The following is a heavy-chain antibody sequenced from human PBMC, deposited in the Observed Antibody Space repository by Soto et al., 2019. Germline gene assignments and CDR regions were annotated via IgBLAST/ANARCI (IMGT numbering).Heavy chain of an antibody. CDR2: IIPIFGTA. D-gene: IGHD2-15*01. CDR3: ARGPVVVLAAIPEANYYYYGMDV. Sequence: QVQLVQSGAEVKKPGSSVKVSCKASGGTFSSYAISWVRQAPGQGLEWMGGIIPIFGTANYAQKFQGRVTITAEESTGTAYMKLSSLRSEDTAVYYCARGPVVVLAAIPEANYYYYGMDVWGQGTTVTSSS. J-gene: IGHJ6*02. CDR1: GGTFSSYA. V-gene: IGHV1-69*01.